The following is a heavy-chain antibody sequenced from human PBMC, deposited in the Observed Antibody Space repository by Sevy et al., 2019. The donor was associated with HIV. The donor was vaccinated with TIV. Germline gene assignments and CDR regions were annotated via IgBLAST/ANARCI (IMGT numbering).Heavy chain of an antibody. CDR2: ISYDGSNK. J-gene: IGHJ5*02. CDR1: GFTFSSYA. V-gene: IGHV3-30-3*01. CDR3: ARGSIRYYDILTGGFDP. D-gene: IGHD3-9*01. Sequence: GGSLRLSCAATGFTFSSYATHWVRQAPGKGLEWVAVISYDGSNKYYPDSVKGRFTISRDNSKNTLYLQMNSLRPEDTAVYYCARGSIRYYDILTGGFDPWGQGTLVTVSS.